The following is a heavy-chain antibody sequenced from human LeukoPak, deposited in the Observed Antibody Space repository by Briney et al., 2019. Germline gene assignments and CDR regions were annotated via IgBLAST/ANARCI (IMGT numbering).Heavy chain of an antibody. CDR3: ARGVGFYYDILTGYSGI. V-gene: IGHV3-21*01. CDR2: ISSSSSYI. CDR1: GFTFSSYS. Sequence: PGGSLRLSCAASGFTFSSYSMNWVRQAPGKGLEWVSSISSSSSYIYYADSVKGRFTISRDNAKNSLYLQMNSLRAEDTAVYYCARGVGFYYDILTGYSGIWGQGTLVTVSS. D-gene: IGHD3-9*01. J-gene: IGHJ4*02.